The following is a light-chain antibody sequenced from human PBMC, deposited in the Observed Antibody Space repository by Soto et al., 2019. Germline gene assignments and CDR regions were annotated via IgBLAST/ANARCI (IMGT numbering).Light chain of an antibody. J-gene: IGKJ4*01. V-gene: IGKV3-20*01. Sequence: EIVLSQAPGTPSLSPGEKATPSCRASQSVSSSYLAWYQQKPGQAPRVLIYGASSRATGIPDRFSGSGSGTDCTLTISRLEPEDVAVYYCQQCSSSPLTFGGGTKVDIK. CDR3: QQCSSSPLT. CDR2: GAS. CDR1: QSVSSSY.